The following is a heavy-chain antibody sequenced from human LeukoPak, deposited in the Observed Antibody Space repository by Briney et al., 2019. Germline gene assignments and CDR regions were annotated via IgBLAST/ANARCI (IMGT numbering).Heavy chain of an antibody. J-gene: IGHJ4*02. V-gene: IGHV4-4*07. CDR3: ARHSPKGMYYYDSSGPLPFDY. Sequence: PSETLSLTCTVSGGSISSYYWNWIRQPAGKGLEWIGRIHTSGSTNYNPSLESRVTISVDTSKNQFSLKLSSVTAADTAVYYCARHSPKGMYYYDSSGPLPFDYWGQGTLVTVSS. CDR1: GGSISSYY. D-gene: IGHD3-22*01. CDR2: IHTSGST.